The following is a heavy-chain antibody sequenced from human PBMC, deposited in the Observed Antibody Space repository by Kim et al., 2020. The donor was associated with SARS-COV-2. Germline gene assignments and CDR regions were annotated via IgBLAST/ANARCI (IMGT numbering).Heavy chain of an antibody. Sequence: SETLSLTCTVSGGSISSGGYYWSWIRQHPGKGLEWIGYIYYIGSTYYNPSLKSRVTIPVDTSNNQFSLKLSSVTAADTAVYYCAGDPLKNPVPLGYYYFYGIDVWGQGTTVTVSS. V-gene: IGHV4-31*03. CDR1: GGSISSGGYY. J-gene: IGHJ6*02. CDR2: IYYIGST. D-gene: IGHD3-16*01. CDR3: AGDPLKNPVPLGYYYFYGIDV.